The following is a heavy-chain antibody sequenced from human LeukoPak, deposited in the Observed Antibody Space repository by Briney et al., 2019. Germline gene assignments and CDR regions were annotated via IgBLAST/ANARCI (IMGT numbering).Heavy chain of an antibody. CDR2: INRDGSEK. V-gene: IGHV3-7*05. D-gene: IGHD6-19*01. J-gene: IGHJ4*02. Sequence: GGSLRLSCAASGFTLSSYWMSWVRQAPGKGLEWVANINRDGSEKYYVDSVKGRFTISRDNAKNSLYLQMNSLRAEDTSVYYCAGGRGWYSPDYWGQGTLVTVSS. CDR1: GFTLSSYW. CDR3: AGGRGWYSPDY.